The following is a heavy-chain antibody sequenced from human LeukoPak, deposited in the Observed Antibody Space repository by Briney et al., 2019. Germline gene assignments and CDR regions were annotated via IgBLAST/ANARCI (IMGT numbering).Heavy chain of an antibody. J-gene: IGHJ6*02. CDR1: GGSISSGGYY. CDR3: ARGGSDYIYYYGMDV. CDR2: IYYSGST. D-gene: IGHD4-17*01. V-gene: IGHV4-31*03. Sequence: PSETLSLTCTVSGGSISSGGYYWSWIRQHPGKGLEWIGYIYYSGSTYYNPSLKSRVTISVDTSKNQFSLKLSSVTAADTAVYYCARGGSDYIYYYGMDVWGQGTTVTVSS.